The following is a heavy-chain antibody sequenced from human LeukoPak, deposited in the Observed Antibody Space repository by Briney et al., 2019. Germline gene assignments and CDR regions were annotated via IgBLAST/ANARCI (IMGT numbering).Heavy chain of an antibody. D-gene: IGHD3-10*01. Sequence: GGSLRLSCAAACFTVSTNYMTGIRQAPGKGLEWVSFIYSDGSTYYADSVKGRFTISRDNSQNTLYLQMNSLRAEDTAVYYCAREWRGSVDASDIWGQGTMVTVSS. J-gene: IGHJ3*02. CDR2: IYSDGST. CDR3: AREWRGSVDASDI. V-gene: IGHV3-53*01. CDR1: CFTVSTNY.